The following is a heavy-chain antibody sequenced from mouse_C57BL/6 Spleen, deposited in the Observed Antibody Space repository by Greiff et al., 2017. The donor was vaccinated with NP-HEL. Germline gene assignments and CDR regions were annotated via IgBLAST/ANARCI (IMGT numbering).Heavy chain of an antibody. CDR3: ARWELGYFDY. V-gene: IGHV1-82*01. CDR2: IYPGDGDT. CDR1: GYAFSSSW. Sequence: QVQLQQSGPELVKPGASVKISCKASGYAFSSSWMNWVKQRPGKGLEWIGRIYPGDGDTNYNGKFKGKATLTADKSSSTAYMQLSSLTSEDSAVYFCARWELGYFDYWGQGTTLTVSS. D-gene: IGHD4-1*01. J-gene: IGHJ2*01.